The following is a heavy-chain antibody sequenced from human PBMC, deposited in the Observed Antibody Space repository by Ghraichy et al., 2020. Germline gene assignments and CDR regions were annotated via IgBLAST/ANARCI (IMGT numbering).Heavy chain of an antibody. CDR3: AKDSSSGYDHYNYYYYYGMDV. CDR2: ISGSGGST. CDR1: GFTFSSYA. V-gene: IGHV3-23*01. D-gene: IGHD5-12*01. Sequence: GGSLRLSCAASGFTFSSYAMSWVRQAPGKGLEWVSAISGSGGSTYYADSVKGRFTISRDNSKNTLYLQMNSLRAEDTAVYYCAKDSSSGYDHYNYYYYYGMDVWGQGTTVTVSS. J-gene: IGHJ6*02.